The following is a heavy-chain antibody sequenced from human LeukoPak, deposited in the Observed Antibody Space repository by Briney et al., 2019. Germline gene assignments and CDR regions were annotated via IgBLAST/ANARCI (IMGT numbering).Heavy chain of an antibody. CDR2: ISSSSYI. Sequence: GGSLRLSCTASGFTFNGYSMNWVRQAPGKGLEWVSSISSSSYIYYADSVKGRFTISRDNAKNSLYLQMNSLRAEDTAVYYCARVYSANGYGSGYYDYWGQGTLVTVSS. V-gene: IGHV3-21*01. CDR3: ARVYSANGYGSGYYDY. J-gene: IGHJ4*02. CDR1: GFTFNGYS. D-gene: IGHD3-10*01.